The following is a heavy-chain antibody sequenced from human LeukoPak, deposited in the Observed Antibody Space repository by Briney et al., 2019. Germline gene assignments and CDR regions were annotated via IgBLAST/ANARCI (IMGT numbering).Heavy chain of an antibody. CDR2: IIPIFGTA. CDR3: ARDRWFGEHYYYYYMDV. Sequence: ASVKVSCKASGGTFSSYAISWVRQAPGQGLEWMGGIIPIFGTANYAQKFQGRVTITADESTSTAYMELSSLRSEDTAVYYCARDRWFGEHYYYYYMDVWGKGTTVTISS. V-gene: IGHV1-69*13. J-gene: IGHJ6*03. D-gene: IGHD3-10*01. CDR1: GGTFSSYA.